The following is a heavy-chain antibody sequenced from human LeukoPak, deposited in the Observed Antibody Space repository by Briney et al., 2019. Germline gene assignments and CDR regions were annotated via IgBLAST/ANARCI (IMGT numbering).Heavy chain of an antibody. V-gene: IGHV3-74*01. CDR3: ARAPTKFRRDWFDP. CDR1: GFTFSSYW. J-gene: IGHJ5*02. CDR2: IHGDGRTT. D-gene: IGHD3-9*01. Sequence: PGGSLRLSCAASGFTFSSYWIHWVRQVPGKGLVWVSRIHGDGRTTTYADSVKGRFTISRGNAKNLLDLQMNSLRAEDTAVYYCARAPTKFRRDWFDPWGQGTLVTVSS.